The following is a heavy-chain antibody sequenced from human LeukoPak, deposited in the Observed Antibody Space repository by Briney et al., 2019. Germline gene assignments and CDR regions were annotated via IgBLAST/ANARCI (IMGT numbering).Heavy chain of an antibody. D-gene: IGHD3-10*01. V-gene: IGHV4-39*01. J-gene: IGHJ6*03. CDR3: ARVYGSGSYYNGYYYYYMDV. CDR1: GGSISSSSYY. CDR2: IYYSGST. Sequence: SETLSLTCTVSGGSISSSSYYWGWIRQPPGKGLEWLGSIYYSGSTYYNPSLKSRVTISVDTSKNQFSLKLSSVTAADTAVYYCARVYGSGSYYNGYYYYYMDVWGKGTTVTISS.